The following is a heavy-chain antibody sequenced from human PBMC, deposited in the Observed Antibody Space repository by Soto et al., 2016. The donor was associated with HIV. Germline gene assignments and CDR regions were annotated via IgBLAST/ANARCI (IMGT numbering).Heavy chain of an antibody. CDR2: ISYDGSNK. CDR3: ARRGVVPAATLYYGMDV. V-gene: IGHV3-30*04. D-gene: IGHD2-2*01. Sequence: VQLVESGGGVVQPGRSLRLSCAASGFTFSSYAMHWVRQAPGKGLEWVAVISYDGSNKYYADSVKGRFTISRDNSKNTLYLQMNSLRAEDTAVYYCARRGVVPAATLYYGMDVVGPRDHGHRLL. CDR1: GFTFSSYA. J-gene: IGHJ6*02.